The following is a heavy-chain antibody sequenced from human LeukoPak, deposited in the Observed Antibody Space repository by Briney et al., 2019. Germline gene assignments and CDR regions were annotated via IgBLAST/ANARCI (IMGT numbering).Heavy chain of an antibody. CDR2: ISGSGGST. J-gene: IGHJ4*02. D-gene: IGHD7-27*01. Sequence: GGSLRLSCAASGFTFSSYAMSWVRLAPGKGLEWVSAISGSGGSTYYADSVKGRFTISRDNSKNTLYLQMNSLRAEDTAVYYCAKVSVSPGYYFDYWGQGTLVTVSS. CDR3: AKVSVSPGYYFDY. V-gene: IGHV3-23*01. CDR1: GFTFSSYA.